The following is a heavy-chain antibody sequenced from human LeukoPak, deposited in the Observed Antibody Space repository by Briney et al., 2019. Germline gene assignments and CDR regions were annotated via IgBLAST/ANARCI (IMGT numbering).Heavy chain of an antibody. Sequence: GGSLRLSCVASGFIFSRHGMNWVRQAPGKGLEWVSGISDGGDSTYYADSVKGRFTISRDNSKDTVYLLMNSLRAEDTATYYCAKDGFLAATVTDWGQGTLVTVSS. CDR2: ISDGGDST. V-gene: IGHV3-23*01. D-gene: IGHD4-17*01. CDR1: GFIFSRHG. CDR3: AKDGFLAATVTD. J-gene: IGHJ4*02.